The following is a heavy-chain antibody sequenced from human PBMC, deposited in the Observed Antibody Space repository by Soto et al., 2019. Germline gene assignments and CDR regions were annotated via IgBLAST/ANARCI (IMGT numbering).Heavy chain of an antibody. J-gene: IGHJ5*02. Sequence: QITLKESGPTLVKPTQTLTLTCTFSGFSLSTSGVGVGWIRQPPGKAMEWLELIYWDDDKRYSPSLKSRLTITKETSKKQVVLTMTNMDPVDTATYSCAHSITMVRGVISGWFDPWGQGTLVTVSS. CDR3: AHSITMVRGVISGWFDP. CDR1: GFSLSTSGVG. D-gene: IGHD3-10*01. CDR2: IYWDDDK. V-gene: IGHV2-5*02.